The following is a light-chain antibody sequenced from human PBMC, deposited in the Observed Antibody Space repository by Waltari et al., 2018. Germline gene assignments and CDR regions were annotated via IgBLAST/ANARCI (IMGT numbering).Light chain of an antibody. Sequence: SYELKQPPSQTVSPGQTARITCPGDALPKRYAFWYQQKPGPAPVLVIYKDTERPSGIPDRFAGSTSGTTVTLTISGVQPEDEADYYCQSAGGVGNFPVVFGGGTKLTVL. CDR3: QSAGGVGNFPVV. J-gene: IGLJ2*01. V-gene: IGLV3-25*03. CDR2: KDT. CDR1: ALPKRY.